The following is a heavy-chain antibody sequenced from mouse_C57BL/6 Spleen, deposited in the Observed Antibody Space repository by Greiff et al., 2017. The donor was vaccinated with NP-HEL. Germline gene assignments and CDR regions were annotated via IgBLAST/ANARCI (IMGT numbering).Heavy chain of an antibody. CDR3: TSHYYGSSYDYFDD. CDR2: IDPETGGT. Sequence: QVQLQQSGAELVRPGASVTLSCKASGYTFTDYEMHWVKQTPVHGLEWIGAIDPETGGTAYNQKFKGKAILTADKSSSTAYMELRSLTSEDSAVYSGTSHYYGSSYDYFDDWGQGTTLTVAS. CDR1: GYTFTDYE. J-gene: IGHJ2*01. D-gene: IGHD1-1*01. V-gene: IGHV1-15*01.